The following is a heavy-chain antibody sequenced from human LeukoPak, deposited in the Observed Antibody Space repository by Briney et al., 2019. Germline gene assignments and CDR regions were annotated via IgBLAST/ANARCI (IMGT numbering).Heavy chain of an antibody. J-gene: IGHJ5*02. CDR3: ARDRLGCSGGTCYFIGNWFDP. CDR1: GDSVSSNSAT. V-gene: IGHV6-1*01. Sequence: SQTLSLTCAISGDSVSSNSATWNWIRQSPSRGLEWLGRTYYKSKWYNEYAVSVKSRLTINPDTPKNQFSLQLNSVIPEDTAVYYCARDRLGCSGGTCYFIGNWFDPWGQGTLVTVSS. CDR2: TYYKSKWYN. D-gene: IGHD2-15*01.